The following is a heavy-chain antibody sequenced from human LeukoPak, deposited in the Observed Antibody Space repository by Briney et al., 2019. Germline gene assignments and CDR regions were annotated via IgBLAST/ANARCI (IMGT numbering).Heavy chain of an antibody. CDR1: GFTFFNSA. J-gene: IGHJ4*02. CDR2: ISGNGHST. Sequence: GGSLRLSCAASGFTFFNSAMSWVRQAPGKGLEWVSSISGNGHSTYYADSVKGRFTISRDNSKNTLYLQMNSLRAEDTAVYYCAKGHRSSTWPFDCWGQGTLVTVSS. V-gene: IGHV3-23*01. D-gene: IGHD6-13*01. CDR3: AKGHRSSTWPFDC.